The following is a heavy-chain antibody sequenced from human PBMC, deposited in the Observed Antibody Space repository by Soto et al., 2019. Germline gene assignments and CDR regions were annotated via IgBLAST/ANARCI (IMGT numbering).Heavy chain of an antibody. CDR3: ARAYYDILTGMSYYYYYGMDV. J-gene: IGHJ6*02. CDR1: GYTFTGYY. CDR2: IIPNSGGT. V-gene: IGHV1-2*04. D-gene: IGHD3-9*01. Sequence: ASVKVSCKASGYTFTGYYMHWVRQAPGQGLEWMGWIIPNSGGTNYAQKFQGWVTMTRDTSISTAYIELSRLRSDDTAVYYCARAYYDILTGMSYYYYYGMDVWGQGTTVTVSS.